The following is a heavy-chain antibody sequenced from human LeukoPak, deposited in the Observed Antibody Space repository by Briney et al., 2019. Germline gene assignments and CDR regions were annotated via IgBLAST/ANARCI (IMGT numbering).Heavy chain of an antibody. D-gene: IGHD2-21*02. CDR3: ARVGSTDSPHAFDI. V-gene: IGHV3-74*01. Sequence: GGPLRFSCAASGFTFSSYWMDWVRQAPGKGLVWVSGINSDGRMTRYAESVKGRFTISRDNAKNTLYLQMNSLRAEDTSVYYCARVGSTDSPHAFDIWGQGTMVTVSS. CDR1: GFTFSSYW. CDR2: INSDGRMT. J-gene: IGHJ3*02.